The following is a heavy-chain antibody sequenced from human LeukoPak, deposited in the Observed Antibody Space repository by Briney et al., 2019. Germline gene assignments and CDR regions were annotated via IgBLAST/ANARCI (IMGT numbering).Heavy chain of an antibody. D-gene: IGHD3-22*01. V-gene: IGHV3-74*01. J-gene: IGHJ1*01. Sequence: GGSLRLSCEASGFTFSRYWMHWVRQAPGKGLVWVSRIKSDGKTNYADSVKGRFTISRDNAKNTESLQMDSLRAEDTGVYYCARAPSEVGGYYPEYFRHWGQGTLVTASS. CDR2: IKSDGKT. CDR3: ARAPSEVGGYYPEYFRH. CDR1: GFTFSRYW.